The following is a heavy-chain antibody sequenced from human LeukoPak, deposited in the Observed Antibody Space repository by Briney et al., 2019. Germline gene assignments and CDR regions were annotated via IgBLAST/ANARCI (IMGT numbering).Heavy chain of an antibody. Sequence: ASVKVSCKASGYTFTGYYMHWVRQAPGQGLEWMGWINPNSGGTNYAQKFQGRVTMTRDTSISTAYMELSRLRSDDTAVYYCALVVVAAGALDCWGQGTLVTVSS. V-gene: IGHV1-2*02. D-gene: IGHD2-15*01. J-gene: IGHJ4*02. CDR3: ALVVVAAGALDC. CDR1: GYTFTGYY. CDR2: INPNSGGT.